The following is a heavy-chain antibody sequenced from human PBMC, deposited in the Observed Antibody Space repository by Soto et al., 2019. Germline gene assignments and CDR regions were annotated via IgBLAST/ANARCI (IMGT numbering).Heavy chain of an antibody. J-gene: IGHJ3*02. CDR1: GGSISSDGSY. Sequence: QVQLQKSGPGLVKPSQTLSLTCTVSGGSISSDGSYWSWIRQHPGKDLEWIAYIYYTGGTYTNPSLTSPVTISADTSKNQFSLKLKSVTAADTAVYFCARALVGSTVEGFEIWGQGTLVTVSS. CDR2: IYYTGGT. CDR3: ARALVGSTVEGFEI. V-gene: IGHV4-31*01. D-gene: IGHD1-26*01.